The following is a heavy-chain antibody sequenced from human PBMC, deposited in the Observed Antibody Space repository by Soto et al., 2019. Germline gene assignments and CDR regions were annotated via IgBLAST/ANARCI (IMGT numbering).Heavy chain of an antibody. D-gene: IGHD2-15*01. J-gene: IGHJ4*02. CDR3: AKDWRSSVGYFDY. CDR1: GFTFSSYG. CDR2: ISYDGSNK. Sequence: GGSLRLSCAASGFTFSSYGMHWVRQAPGKGLEWVAVISYDGSNKYYADSVKGRFTISRDNSKNTLYLQMNSLRAEDTAVYYCAKDWRSSVGYFDYWGQGTLVTVSS. V-gene: IGHV3-30*18.